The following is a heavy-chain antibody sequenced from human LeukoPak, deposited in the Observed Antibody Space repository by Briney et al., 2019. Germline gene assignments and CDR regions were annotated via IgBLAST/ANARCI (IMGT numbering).Heavy chain of an antibody. J-gene: IGHJ5*02. CDR2: IIPIFGTA. CDR1: GGAFSNYT. D-gene: IGHD2-21*02. CDR3: ARTYCGGDCYSSRGWFDT. V-gene: IGHV1-69*06. Sequence: SVKVSCKTSGGAFSNYTISWVRQAPGQGLEWMGGIIPIFGTANYAQKFQGKVTITADKSTSTAYMELSSLRSEDTAVYYCARTYCGGDCYSSRGWFDTWGQGTLVTVSS.